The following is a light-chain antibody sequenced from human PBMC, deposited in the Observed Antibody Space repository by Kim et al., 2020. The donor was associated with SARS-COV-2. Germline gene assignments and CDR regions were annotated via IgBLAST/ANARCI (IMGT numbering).Light chain of an antibody. Sequence: SSELTQDPAVSVALGQTVRITCQGDSLRSYYASWYQQKPGQAPVLVIYGKNTRPSGIPDRFSASSSGNTVSLTVTGTQAEDEADYYCNSRDTSGGHWVFGGGTQLTVL. J-gene: IGLJ3*02. CDR1: SLRSYY. CDR2: GKN. CDR3: NSRDTSGGHWV. V-gene: IGLV3-19*01.